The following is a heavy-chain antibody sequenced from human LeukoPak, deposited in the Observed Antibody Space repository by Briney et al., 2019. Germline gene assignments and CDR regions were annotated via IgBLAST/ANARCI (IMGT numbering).Heavy chain of an antibody. CDR2: IIPIFGTA. J-gene: IGHJ4*02. D-gene: IGHD6-13*01. CDR1: GGTFSSYA. CDR3: ARTRWYGPSYSFDY. V-gene: IGHV1-69*13. Sequence: ASVKVSCKASGGTFSSYAISWVRQAPGQGLEWMGGIIPIFGTANYAQKFQGRVTITADESTSTAYMELSSLRSEDTAVYYCARTRWYGPSYSFDYWCQGTLVTVSS.